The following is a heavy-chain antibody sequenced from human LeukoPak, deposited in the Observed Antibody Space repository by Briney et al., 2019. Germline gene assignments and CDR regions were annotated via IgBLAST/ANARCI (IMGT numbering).Heavy chain of an antibody. CDR1: GFTFSSYG. V-gene: IGHV3-30*18. CDR3: AKEVKSSGWFNGMDV. Sequence: GGSLRLSCAASGFTFSSYGMHWVRQAPGKGLEWVAVISYDGSNKYYADSVKGRFTTSRDNSKNTLYLQMNSLRAEDTAVYYCAKEVKSSGWFNGMDVWGQGTTVTVSS. J-gene: IGHJ6*02. D-gene: IGHD6-19*01. CDR2: ISYDGSNK.